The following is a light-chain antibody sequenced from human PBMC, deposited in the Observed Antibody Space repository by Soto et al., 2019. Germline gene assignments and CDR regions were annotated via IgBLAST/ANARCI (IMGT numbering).Light chain of an antibody. V-gene: IGKV3-20*01. J-gene: IGKJ1*01. Sequence: EIVLTQSPGTLSLSPGERATLSCRASQSVSSSYLAWYQQKPGQAPSLLIYRASSRATGIPDRFSGSGSGTDFTLTISRLEPEGFEVYYCQEYGSSPTFGHGTKVESK. CDR2: RAS. CDR1: QSVSSSY. CDR3: QEYGSSPT.